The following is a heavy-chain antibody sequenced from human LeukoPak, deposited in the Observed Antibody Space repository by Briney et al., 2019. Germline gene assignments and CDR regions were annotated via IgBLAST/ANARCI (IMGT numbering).Heavy chain of an antibody. V-gene: IGHV3-74*01. J-gene: IGHJ4*02. Sequence: GGSLRLSCAASGFTFSDYYMSWIRQAPGKGLVWVSRSNEDGSTTNYADSVKGRFTISRDNARNTLYLQMNSLRADDTAVYYCVRDLGGRSGHWGPGTLVTVSS. CDR2: SNEDGSTT. CDR1: GFTFSDYY. CDR3: VRDLGGRSGH. D-gene: IGHD1-26*01.